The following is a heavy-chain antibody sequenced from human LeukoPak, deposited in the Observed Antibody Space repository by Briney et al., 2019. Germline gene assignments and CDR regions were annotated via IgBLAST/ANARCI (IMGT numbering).Heavy chain of an antibody. CDR3: ARDRDGDYDTYYFDY. CDR1: GYTFTSYY. V-gene: IGHV1-46*01. D-gene: IGHD4-17*01. J-gene: IGHJ4*02. Sequence: ASVKVSCEASGYTFTSYYMHWVRQAPGQGLEWMGIINPSGGSTSYAQKFQGRVTMTRDTSTSTVYMELSSLRSEDTAVYYCARDRDGDYDTYYFDYWGQGTLVTVSS. CDR2: INPSGGST.